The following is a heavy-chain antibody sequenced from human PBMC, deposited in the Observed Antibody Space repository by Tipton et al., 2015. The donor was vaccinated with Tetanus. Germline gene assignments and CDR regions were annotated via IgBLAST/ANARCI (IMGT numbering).Heavy chain of an antibody. Sequence: SLRLSCAGSGFTFGSSAMTWVRQAPGKGLEWVSTISGNGDDPFYADSVKGRFTISRDNPKNTVSLQMNSLSAEDTAMYYCARGGHFSPFTYWGQGVLVTVSS. D-gene: IGHD3-10*01. CDR1: GFTFGSSA. CDR2: ISGNGDDP. CDR3: ARGGHFSPFTY. V-gene: IGHV3-23*01. J-gene: IGHJ4*02.